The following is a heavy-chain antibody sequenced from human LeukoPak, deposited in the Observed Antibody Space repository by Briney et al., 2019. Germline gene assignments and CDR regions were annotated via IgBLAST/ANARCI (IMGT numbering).Heavy chain of an antibody. CDR1: GGSISSGDYY. Sequence: SETLSLTCTVSGGSISSGDYYWSWIRQPPGKGLEWIGYIYYSGSTYYNPSLKGRVTISVDTSKNQFSLKLSSVTAADTAVYYCARREEGGGYCSSTSCYRYNWFDPWGQGTLVTVSS. J-gene: IGHJ5*02. V-gene: IGHV4-30-4*01. D-gene: IGHD2-2*01. CDR2: IYYSGST. CDR3: ARREEGGGYCSSTSCYRYNWFDP.